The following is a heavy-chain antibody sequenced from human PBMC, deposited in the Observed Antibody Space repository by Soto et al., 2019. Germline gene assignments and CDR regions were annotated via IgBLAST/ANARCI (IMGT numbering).Heavy chain of an antibody. V-gene: IGHV3-30-3*01. J-gene: IGHJ3*02. Sequence: QVQLVESGGGVVQPGRSLRLSCAASGFTFSSYAMHWVRQAPGKGLEWVAGISYDGRNKYYADSVKGRFTISRENSKNRLYLQMNSLRAEDTAVYYCARDQYDYVWGSYRSHDAFYIWGQGTMVTVSS. D-gene: IGHD3-16*02. CDR1: GFTFSSYA. CDR3: ARDQYDYVWGSYRSHDAFYI. CDR2: ISYDGRNK.